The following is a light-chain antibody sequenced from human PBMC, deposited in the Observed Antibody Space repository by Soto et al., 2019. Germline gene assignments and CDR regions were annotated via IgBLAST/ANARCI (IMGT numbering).Light chain of an antibody. CDR2: EVS. CDR1: SSDVGGYNY. J-gene: IGLJ1*01. CDR3: SSYRDTHNLV. Sequence: QSVLTQPASVSGSPGQLITISCTGTSSDVGGYNYVSWYQHHPGKAPKLMIYEVSNRPSGVSNRFSGSKSGNTASLTISGLQAEDEADYYCSSYRDTHNLVFGIGTKVTVL. V-gene: IGLV2-14*01.